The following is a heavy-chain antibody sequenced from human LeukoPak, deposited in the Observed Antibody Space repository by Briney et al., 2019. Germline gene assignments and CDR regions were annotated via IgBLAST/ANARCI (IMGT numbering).Heavy chain of an antibody. CDR1: GFTFSSYA. CDR3: ARDGGRIAAAGIVYYYYGMDV. D-gene: IGHD6-13*01. CDR2: ISYDGSNK. J-gene: IGHJ6*02. Sequence: GSLRLSCAASGFTFSSYAMHWVRQAPGKGLEWVAVISYDGSNKYYADSVKGRFTISRDNSKNTLYLQMNSLRAEDTAVYYCARDGGRIAAAGIVYYYYGMDVWGQGTTVTVSS. V-gene: IGHV3-30-3*01.